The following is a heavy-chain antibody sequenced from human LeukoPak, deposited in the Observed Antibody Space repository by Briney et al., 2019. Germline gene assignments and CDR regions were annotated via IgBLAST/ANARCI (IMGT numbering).Heavy chain of an antibody. Sequence: GGSLRLSCAASGFTFDDYGMSWVRQAPGKGLEWVSGINWNGGSTGYADSVKGRFTVSRDNAKNSLYLQMSSLRAEDTAVYYCAGGTRDYFDHWGQGTLVTVSS. CDR2: INWNGGST. CDR1: GFTFDDYG. J-gene: IGHJ4*02. CDR3: AGGTRDYFDH. V-gene: IGHV3-20*04. D-gene: IGHD1-26*01.